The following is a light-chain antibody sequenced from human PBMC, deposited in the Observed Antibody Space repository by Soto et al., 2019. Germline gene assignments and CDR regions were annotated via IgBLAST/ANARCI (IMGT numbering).Light chain of an antibody. CDR2: GAS. V-gene: IGKV3-15*01. CDR1: QSVSSN. Sequence: VMTQSPATLSVSSGERAALSCRASQSVSSNLAWYQQKPGQAPRLLIYGASTRATAVPARFTASGSGTEFTLTISSLQSEDFAVYYCQQYNNWPPTFGQGTKVDLK. CDR3: QQYNNWPPT. J-gene: IGKJ1*01.